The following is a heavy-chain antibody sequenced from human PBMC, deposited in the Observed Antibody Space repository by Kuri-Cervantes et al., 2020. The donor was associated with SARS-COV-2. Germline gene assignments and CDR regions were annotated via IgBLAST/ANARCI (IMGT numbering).Heavy chain of an antibody. CDR1: GYTFTGYY. CDR3: ARVKAVVGATELRHDRLGLDY. V-gene: IGHV1-18*04. Sequence: ASVKVSCKASGYTFTGYYMHWVRQAPGQGLEWMGWISTYNGDTEYAQKFQGRVTMTTDTLRTTAFMELRSLRSDDTAVYYCARVKAVVGATELRHDRLGLDYWGQGTLVTVSS. D-gene: IGHD1-26*01. CDR2: ISTYNGDT. J-gene: IGHJ4*02.